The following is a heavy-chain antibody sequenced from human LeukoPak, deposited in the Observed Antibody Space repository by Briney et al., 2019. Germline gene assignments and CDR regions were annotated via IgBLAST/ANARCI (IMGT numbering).Heavy chain of an antibody. CDR1: GFTFRSYG. J-gene: IGHJ6*04. Sequence: GGSLRLSCVVSGFTFRSYGFHWVRQAPGKGLEWVAFISDDRSDILYADSVKGRFTISRDNSKNTVFLQMDSLRAEDSATYYCARVFMSYFKDIWGKGTTVTVSS. V-gene: IGHV3-30*03. D-gene: IGHD2/OR15-2a*01. CDR2: ISDDRSDI. CDR3: ARVFMSYFKDI.